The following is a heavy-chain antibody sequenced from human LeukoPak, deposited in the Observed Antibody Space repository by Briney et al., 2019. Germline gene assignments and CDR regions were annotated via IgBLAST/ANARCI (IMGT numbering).Heavy chain of an antibody. D-gene: IGHD5-18*01. CDR2: IYYSGST. Sequence: PSETLSLTCTVSGGSISSYYWSWIRQPPGKGLEWIGYIYYSGSTNYNPSLKSRVTISVDTSKNQFSLKLSSVTAADTAVYYCARGRIQLWIPYFDYWGQGTLVTVSS. CDR1: GGSISSYY. V-gene: IGHV4-59*01. CDR3: ARGRIQLWIPYFDY. J-gene: IGHJ4*02.